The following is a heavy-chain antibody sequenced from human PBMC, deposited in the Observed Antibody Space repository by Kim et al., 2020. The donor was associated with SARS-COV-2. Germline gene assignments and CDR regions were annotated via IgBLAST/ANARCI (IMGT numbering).Heavy chain of an antibody. D-gene: IGHD3-16*01. V-gene: IGHV3-73*01. CDR3: VLLGY. Sequence: KANSYATAYAASVKGRFTISRDDSKNTAYLQMNSVKTEDTAVYYCVLLGYWGQGTLVTVSS. CDR2: KANSYAT. J-gene: IGHJ4*02.